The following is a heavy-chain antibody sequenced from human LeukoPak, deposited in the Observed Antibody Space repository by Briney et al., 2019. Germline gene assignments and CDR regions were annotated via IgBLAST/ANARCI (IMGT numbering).Heavy chain of an antibody. V-gene: IGHV4-34*01. CDR3: ARDNYDSSGPYYFDY. Sequence: SETLSLTCAVYGGSFSGYYWSWIRQPPGKGLEWIGEINHSGSTNYNPSLKSRVTIAGDTSKNQFSLKLSSVTAADTAVYYCARDNYDSSGPYYFDYWGQGTLVTVSS. D-gene: IGHD3-22*01. J-gene: IGHJ4*02. CDR1: GGSFSGYY. CDR2: INHSGST.